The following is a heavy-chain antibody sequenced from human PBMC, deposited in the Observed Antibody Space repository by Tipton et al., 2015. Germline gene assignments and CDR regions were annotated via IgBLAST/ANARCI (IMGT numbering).Heavy chain of an antibody. CDR3: ARDGKQREYSGFDLGMDV. CDR2: ISAYNGKT. Sequence: QVQLVQSGAEGKKPGASVKVSCKASGYTFINYGVSWVRQAPGQGLEWMGWISAYNGKTSYAQKIQGRVTMTIDTSTTTAYMELRSLRFEDTAVYYCARDGKQREYSGFDLGMDVWGQGTPVIVSS. J-gene: IGHJ6*02. D-gene: IGHD5-12*01. CDR1: GYTFINYG. V-gene: IGHV1-18*01.